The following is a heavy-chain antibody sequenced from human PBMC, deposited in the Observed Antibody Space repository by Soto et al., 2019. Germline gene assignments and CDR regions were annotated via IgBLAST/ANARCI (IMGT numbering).Heavy chain of an antibody. D-gene: IGHD3-9*01. CDR2: ISYDGSNK. CDR3: AKLFYDILTGDNTVFDY. V-gene: IGHV3-30*18. CDR1: GFTFSSYG. Sequence: PGGSLRLSCAASGFTFSSYGMHWVRQAPGKGLEWVAVISYDGSNKYYADSVKGRFTISRDNSKNTLYLQMNSLRAEDTAVYYCAKLFYDILTGDNTVFDYWGQ. J-gene: IGHJ4*02.